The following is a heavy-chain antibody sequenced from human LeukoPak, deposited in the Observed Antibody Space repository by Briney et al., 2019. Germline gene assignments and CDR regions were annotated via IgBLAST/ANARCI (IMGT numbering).Heavy chain of an antibody. J-gene: IGHJ3*02. Sequence: GASVKVSCKASGGTFSSYAISWVRQAPGQGLEWMGGIIPIFGTANYAQKFQGRVTITADKSTSTAYMELSRLRSDDTAVYYCARVPDSSGYTDAFDIWGQGTMVTVSS. V-gene: IGHV1-69*06. D-gene: IGHD3-22*01. CDR2: IIPIFGTA. CDR3: ARVPDSSGYTDAFDI. CDR1: GGTFSSYA.